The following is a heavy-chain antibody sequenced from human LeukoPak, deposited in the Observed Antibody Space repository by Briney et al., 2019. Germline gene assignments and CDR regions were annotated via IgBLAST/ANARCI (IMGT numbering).Heavy chain of an antibody. Sequence: ASVTVSCKASGYTFTSYAMNWLRQPPGQGLEWMGWINTNTGNPTYAQGFTGRSVFSLDTSVSTAYLQISSLKAEDTAVYYCARDPPPPPYSSTLSGAFDIWGQGTMVTVSS. CDR1: GYTFTSYA. V-gene: IGHV7-4-1*02. CDR3: ARDPPPPPYSSTLSGAFDI. J-gene: IGHJ3*02. CDR2: INTNTGNP. D-gene: IGHD6-13*01.